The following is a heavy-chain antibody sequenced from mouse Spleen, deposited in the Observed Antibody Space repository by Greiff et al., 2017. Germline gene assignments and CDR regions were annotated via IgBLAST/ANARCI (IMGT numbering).Heavy chain of an antibody. CDR1: GFTFSDYY. Sequence: EVQRVESEGGLVQPGSSMKLSCTASGFTFSDYYMAWVRQVPEKGLEWVANINYDGSSTYYLDSLKSRFIISRDNAKNILYLQMSSLKSEDTATYYCVYRTYAMDYWGQGTSVTVSS. CDR2: INYDGSST. CDR3: VYRTYAMDY. V-gene: IGHV5-16*01. J-gene: IGHJ4*01. D-gene: IGHD2-14*01.